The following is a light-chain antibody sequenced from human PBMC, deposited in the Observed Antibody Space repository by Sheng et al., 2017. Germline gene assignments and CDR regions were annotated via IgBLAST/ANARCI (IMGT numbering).Light chain of an antibody. J-gene: IGLJ1*01. Sequence: QSALTQPPSASGSPGQSVTISCTGTSSDVGGYAYVSWYQQHPGKAPKLMTYVVSNRPSGVSRRFSGSKSGNTASLTISGLQAEDEGDYYCSSFTSTSTYVFGTGTKVSVL. CDR1: SSDVGGYAY. CDR3: SSFTSTSTYV. V-gene: IGLV2-14*03. CDR2: VVS.